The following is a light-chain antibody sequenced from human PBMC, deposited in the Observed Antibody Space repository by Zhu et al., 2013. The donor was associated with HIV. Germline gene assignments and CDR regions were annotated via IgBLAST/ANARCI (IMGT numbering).Light chain of an antibody. J-gene: IGKJ2*01. CDR2: KAS. CDR3: QQYSSVPFT. Sequence: DIQMTQSPSTLSASVGDRVTITCRASQSISSWLAWYQQRPGKAPKLLIFKASGLESGLPSRFSGSGSGTEFTLTISSLQPDDFATYYCQQYSSVPFTFGQGTKLEIK. CDR1: QSISSW. V-gene: IGKV1-5*03.